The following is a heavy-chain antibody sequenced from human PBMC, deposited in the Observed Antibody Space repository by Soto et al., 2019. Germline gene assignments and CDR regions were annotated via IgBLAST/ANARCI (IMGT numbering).Heavy chain of an antibody. Sequence: EVQLLESGGGLVQPGGSLRLSCAASGFTFNNYAMGWVRQAPGKGLEWVSAITDSGDDTYYIDSVKGRFTISRDNSKSTLYLQANSLRAQDTAIYYAAKLAWSSWSPHYSSDYWGQGTLVTVSS. J-gene: IGHJ4*02. CDR2: ITDSGDDT. CDR1: GFTFNNYA. V-gene: IGHV3-23*01. D-gene: IGHD3-3*01. CDR3: AKLAWSSWSPHYSSDY.